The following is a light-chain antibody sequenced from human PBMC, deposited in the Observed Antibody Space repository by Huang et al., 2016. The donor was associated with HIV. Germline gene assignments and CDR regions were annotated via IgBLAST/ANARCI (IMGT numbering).Light chain of an antibody. Sequence: EIVMTQSPGTLSVSPGERATLSCRASQSVSNDVAWFQQKPGQAPRLLIYGANIRPSGTPAGFSSSGSGTEFTLTISSLQSEDFAIYYCQQYNDWPWTFGQGTKVEIK. CDR3: QQYNDWPWT. CDR2: GAN. V-gene: IGKV3-15*01. CDR1: QSVSND. J-gene: IGKJ1*01.